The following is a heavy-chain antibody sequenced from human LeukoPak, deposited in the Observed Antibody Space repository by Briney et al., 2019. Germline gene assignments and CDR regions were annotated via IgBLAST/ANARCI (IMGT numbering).Heavy chain of an antibody. D-gene: IGHD2-2*01. CDR2: MYNSGST. V-gene: IGHV4-59*01. CDR1: GASTRSYY. Sequence: PSETLSLTCTVSGASTRSYYWSWIRPPPGRGLEWIGYMYNSGSTYYNPSLKSRVTISGDTSKNQFSLKLTSVTAADTAVYYCARLGGPAAVDYWGQGTLVTVSS. CDR3: ARLGGPAAVDY. J-gene: IGHJ4*02.